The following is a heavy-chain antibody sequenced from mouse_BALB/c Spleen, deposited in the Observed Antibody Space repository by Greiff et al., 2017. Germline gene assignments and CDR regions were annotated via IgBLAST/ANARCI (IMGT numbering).Heavy chain of an antibody. CDR2: IYPGSGNT. CDR1: GYTFTDYY. CDR3: ARGGNWAY. J-gene: IGHJ3*01. V-gene: IGHV1-77*01. D-gene: IGHD2-1*01. Sequence: VQLQQSGAELARPGASVKLSCKASGYTFTDYYINWVKQRTGQGLEWIGEIYPGSGNTYYNEKFKGKATLTADKSSSTAYLQLSSLTSEDSAVYFCARGGNWAYWGQGTLVTVSA.